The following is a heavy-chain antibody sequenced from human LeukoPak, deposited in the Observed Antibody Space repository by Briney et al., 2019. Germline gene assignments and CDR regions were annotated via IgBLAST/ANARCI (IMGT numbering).Heavy chain of an antibody. CDR3: AMSRQTYYYDSSGYYDY. V-gene: IGHV1-69*02. CDR2: IIPILGIA. Sequence: RVASVKVSCKASGGTFSSYTISWVRQAPGQGLEWMGRIIPILGIANYAQKFQGRVTITADKSTSTAYMELSSLRSEDTAVYHCAMSRQTYYYDSSGYYDYWGQGTLVTVSS. CDR1: GGTFSSYT. D-gene: IGHD3-22*01. J-gene: IGHJ4*02.